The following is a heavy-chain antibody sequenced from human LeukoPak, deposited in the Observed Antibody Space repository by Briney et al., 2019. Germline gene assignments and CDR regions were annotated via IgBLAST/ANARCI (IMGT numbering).Heavy chain of an antibody. CDR1: GGSISSSSYY. J-gene: IGHJ4*02. CDR3: ASHLGSYFDY. V-gene: IGHV4-39*01. D-gene: IGHD1-26*01. Sequence: SETLSLTCTVSGGSISSSSYYWGWIRQPPGKGLEWIGSIYYSGSTYYNPSLKSRVTISVDTSKNQFSLKLSSVTAADTAVYYCASHLGSYFDYWGQGTLVTVSS. CDR2: IYYSGST.